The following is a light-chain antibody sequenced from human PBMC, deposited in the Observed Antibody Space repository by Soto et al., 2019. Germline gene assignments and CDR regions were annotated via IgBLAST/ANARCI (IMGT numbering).Light chain of an antibody. J-gene: IGKJ4*01. V-gene: IGKV3-20*01. CDR2: GTS. CDR3: QQSGSSAPI. CDR1: RSVSRTY. Sequence: ETVLTQSQGSLSLSPWERATLSSMASRSVSRTYLAWYQQRPGQAPRLLIYGTSNRAPGIPDMFSGSGYGTDFTLTISSLEPGDFAGYDWQQSGSSAPIFGGGTKGEIK.